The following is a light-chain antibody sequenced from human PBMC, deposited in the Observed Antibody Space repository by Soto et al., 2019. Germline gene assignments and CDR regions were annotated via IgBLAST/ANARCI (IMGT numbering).Light chain of an antibody. CDR2: DTS. J-gene: IGKJ4*01. V-gene: IGKV1-33*01. CDR3: QQYDNLPLT. Sequence: DIHMTQSPSSLSASVGDRVTITCLASQDIGRFLNWYQVKPGKAPKLVIYDTSILEPGVPARFRGSGSGTYFTFPIADLQTEDIATYYCQQYDNLPLTFGGGTNVQIK. CDR1: QDIGRF.